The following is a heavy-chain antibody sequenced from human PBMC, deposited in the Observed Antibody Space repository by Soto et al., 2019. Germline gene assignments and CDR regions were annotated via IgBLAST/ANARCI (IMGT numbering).Heavy chain of an antibody. CDR3: ARNGALWGAAGGAFDI. D-gene: IGHD6-13*01. Sequence: PGESLKISCKGSGYSFTSYWIGWVRQMPGKGLEWMGIIYPGDSDTRYSPSFQGQVTISADKSISTAYLQWSSLKASDTAMYYCARNGALWGAAGGAFDIWGQGTMVTVSS. CDR1: GYSFTSYW. CDR2: IYPGDSDT. J-gene: IGHJ3*02. V-gene: IGHV5-51*01.